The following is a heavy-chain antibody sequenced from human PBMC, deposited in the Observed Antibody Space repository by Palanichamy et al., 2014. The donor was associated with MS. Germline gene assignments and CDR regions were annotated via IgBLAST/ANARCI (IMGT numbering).Heavy chain of an antibody. CDR2: IYFSGST. V-gene: IGHV4-4*07. J-gene: IGHJ5*02. D-gene: IGHD5-12*01. CDR3: AKSRGGYSFNWFDP. Sequence: QVQLQASGPGLVKPSETLSLICTVSGDSLSGNYWNWIRQPAGKGLEWLGRIYFSGSTNLNPSLKSRLSMSVDTSKNQFSRDLTSVTAADTAVYYCAKSRGGYSFNWFDPWGEGTLVTVSS. CDR1: GDSLSGNY.